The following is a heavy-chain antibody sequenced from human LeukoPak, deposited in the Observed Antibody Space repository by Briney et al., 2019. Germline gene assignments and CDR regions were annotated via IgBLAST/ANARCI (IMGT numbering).Heavy chain of an antibody. D-gene: IGHD3-22*01. CDR2: ISANNGNA. CDR3: ARDVSHRLFYDSSGYYILFDY. CDR1: GYMFISYG. J-gene: IGHJ4*02. V-gene: IGHV1-18*01. Sequence: ASVKVSCKASGYMFISYGISWVRQAPGQGLEWMGWISANNGNANYAQKLQGRVTMTRDTSTSTAYMELRSLRSDDTAVYYCARDVSHRLFYDSSGYYILFDYWGQGTLVTVSS.